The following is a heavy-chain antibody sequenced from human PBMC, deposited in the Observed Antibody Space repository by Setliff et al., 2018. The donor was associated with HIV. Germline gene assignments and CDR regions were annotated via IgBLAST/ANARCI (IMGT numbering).Heavy chain of an antibody. CDR2: INPNSGGT. V-gene: IGHV1-2*06. J-gene: IGHJ5*02. CDR1: GDTFTGYY. CDR3: AREDQTAGGFDP. Sequence: VASVKVSCKASGDTFTGYYMHWVRQAPGQGLEWMGRINPNSGGTNYAQKFQGRVTMTRDTSISTAYMGLSRLRSDDTAVYYCAREDQTAGGFDPWGQGTLVTVSS. D-gene: IGHD6-25*01.